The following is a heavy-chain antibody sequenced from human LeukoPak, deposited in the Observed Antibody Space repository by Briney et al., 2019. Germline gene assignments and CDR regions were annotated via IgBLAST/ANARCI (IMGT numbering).Heavy chain of an antibody. D-gene: IGHD3-10*01. J-gene: IGHJ4*02. Sequence: GESLKISCKGSGYSFTSYWIGWVRQMPGKGLEWMGIIYPGDSDTRYSPSFQGQVTISADKSISTAYLQWSSLKASDTAMYYCARSMVRGYARSSACDYWGQGTLVTVSS. CDR3: ARSMVRGYARSSACDY. V-gene: IGHV5-51*01. CDR1: GYSFTSYW. CDR2: IYPGDSDT.